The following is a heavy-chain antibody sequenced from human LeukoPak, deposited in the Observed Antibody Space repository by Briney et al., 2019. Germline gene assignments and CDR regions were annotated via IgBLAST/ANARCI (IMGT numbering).Heavy chain of an antibody. CDR1: GFTFSSYE. V-gene: IGHV3-48*03. Sequence: GGSLRLSCAASGFTFSSYEMNWVRQAPGKGLEWVSYIYSSGGNIYYADSVKGRFTISRDNAKNSLYLQMNSLRVEDTAVYYCAREDDRSFGAYDCWGQGTLVTVS. CDR3: AREDDRSFGAYDC. J-gene: IGHJ4*02. CDR2: IYSSGGNI. D-gene: IGHD4-17*01.